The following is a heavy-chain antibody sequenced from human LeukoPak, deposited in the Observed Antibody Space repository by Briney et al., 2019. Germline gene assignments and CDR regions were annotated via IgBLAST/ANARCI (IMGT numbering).Heavy chain of an antibody. CDR1: GFTFSSYA. V-gene: IGHV3-23*01. Sequence: GGSLRPSCAASGFTFSSYAMSWVRQAPGKGLEWVSAISGSGGSTYYADSVKGRFTISRDNSKNTLYLQMNSLRAEDTAVYYCAKGNTYYYDSSGYYNNWFDPWGQGTLVTVSS. D-gene: IGHD3-22*01. CDR3: AKGNTYYYDSSGYYNNWFDP. CDR2: ISGSGGST. J-gene: IGHJ5*02.